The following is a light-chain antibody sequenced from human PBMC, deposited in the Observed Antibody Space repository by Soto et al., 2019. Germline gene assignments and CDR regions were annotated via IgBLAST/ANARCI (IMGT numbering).Light chain of an antibody. V-gene: IGLV2-14*03. Sequence: QSALTQPASVSASPGQSITISCTGTSSDVGGYNFVSWYQQHAGKVPKLILYDVSKRPSGVSNRLSGSKSGNTASLTISGLQAEDEADYYCSSYTRGSTYVFGTGTKVTVL. J-gene: IGLJ1*01. CDR1: SSDVGGYNF. CDR3: SSYTRGSTYV. CDR2: DVS.